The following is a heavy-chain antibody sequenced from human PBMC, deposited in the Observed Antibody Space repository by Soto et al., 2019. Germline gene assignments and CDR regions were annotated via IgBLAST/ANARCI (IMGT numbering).Heavy chain of an antibody. J-gene: IGHJ6*02. CDR3: ARDLWGYCGTDCYPLDV. CDR2: IYHSGST. Sequence: SETLSLTFAVSGGSIISNKWWSWVRQPPGKGLEWIGEIYHSGSTNYNPSLKSRVTISVDKSKNQFSLKLSSVTAADTAVYYCARDLWGYCGTDCYPLDVWGQGTTVT. D-gene: IGHD2-21*02. V-gene: IGHV4-4*02. CDR1: GGSIISNKW.